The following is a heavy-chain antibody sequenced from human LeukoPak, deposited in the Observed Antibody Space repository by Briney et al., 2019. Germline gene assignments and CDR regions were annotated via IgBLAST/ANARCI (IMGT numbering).Heavy chain of an antibody. CDR2: ISGSGGST. CDR1: GFTFSSYA. V-gene: IGHV3-23*01. D-gene: IGHD3-9*01. J-gene: IGHJ4*02. CDR3: AKKARYYDILTGYYAYFDY. Sequence: PGGSLRLSCAASGFTFSSYAMSWVRQAPGKGLEWVSAISGSGGSTYYADSVKGRFTISRDNSKNTLYLQMNSLRAEDTAVYYCAKKARYYDILTGYYAYFDYWGQGTLVTVSS.